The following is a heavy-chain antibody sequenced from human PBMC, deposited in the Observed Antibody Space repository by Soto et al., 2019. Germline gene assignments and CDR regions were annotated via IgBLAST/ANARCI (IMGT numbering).Heavy chain of an antibody. J-gene: IGHJ6*03. CDR1: SGSISSSSYF. V-gene: IGHV4-39*01. D-gene: IGHD3-10*01. Sequence: SETLSLTCTVSSGSISSSSYFWAWIRRPPGKGLEWIGNIYYSGSAYYNPSLKSRVTISVDTSKNQFSLKLSSVTATDTAVYYCARVLRDYPFYYYYMDVWGTGTTVTVSS. CDR3: ARVLRDYPFYYYYMDV. CDR2: IYYSGSA.